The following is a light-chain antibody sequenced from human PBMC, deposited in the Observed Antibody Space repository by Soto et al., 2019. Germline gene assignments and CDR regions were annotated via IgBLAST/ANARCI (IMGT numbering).Light chain of an antibody. CDR2: GAS. J-gene: IGKJ1*01. CDR1: QSVSSY. Sequence: IVLTQSPATLSLSPGERATLSCRASQSVSSYLAWYQQKPGQAPRLLIYGASSRATGIPARFSGSGSGTEFTLTITSLQSEDFAAYYCQQYNSWPRTFGQGTKVDIK. CDR3: QQYNSWPRT. V-gene: IGKV3-15*01.